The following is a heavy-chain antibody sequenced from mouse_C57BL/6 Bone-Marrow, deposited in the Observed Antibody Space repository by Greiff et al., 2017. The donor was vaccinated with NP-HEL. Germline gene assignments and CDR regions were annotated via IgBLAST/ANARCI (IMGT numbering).Heavy chain of an antibody. Sequence: EVQLQESEGGLVQPGSSMKLSCTASGFTFSDYYMAWVRQVPEKGLEWVANINYDGSSTYYLDSLKSRFIISRDNAKNILYLQMSSLKSEDTATYYCARGTVVPDWYFDVWGTGTTVTVSS. V-gene: IGHV5-16*01. CDR2: INYDGSST. D-gene: IGHD1-1*01. CDR3: ARGTVVPDWYFDV. J-gene: IGHJ1*03. CDR1: GFTFSDYY.